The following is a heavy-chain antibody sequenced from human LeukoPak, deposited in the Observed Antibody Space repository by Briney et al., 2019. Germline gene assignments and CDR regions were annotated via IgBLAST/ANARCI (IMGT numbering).Heavy chain of an antibody. Sequence: GGSLRLSCAASGFTVSSNYMNWVRQAPGKGLEWVSVIYSGGTTYYADSVRGRFTISRDNSKNTLYLQMDSLRAEDTAVYYCARAGGSIKPFDYWGQGTLVTVSS. J-gene: IGHJ4*02. CDR1: GFTVSSNY. D-gene: IGHD2-2*01. CDR3: ARAGGSIKPFDY. CDR2: IYSGGTT. V-gene: IGHV3-53*01.